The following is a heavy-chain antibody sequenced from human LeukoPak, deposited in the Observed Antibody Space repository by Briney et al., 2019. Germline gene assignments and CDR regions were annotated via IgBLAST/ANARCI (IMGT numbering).Heavy chain of an antibody. D-gene: IGHD3-22*01. Sequence: GGSLRLSCAASGSTFSSYGMHWVRQAPGKGLEWVAVISYDGSNKYYADSVKGRFTISRDNSKNTLYLQMNSLRAEDTAVYYCAGDVYYDSSGLDYWGQGTLVTVSS. CDR2: ISYDGSNK. J-gene: IGHJ4*02. CDR3: AGDVYYDSSGLDY. V-gene: IGHV3-30*03. CDR1: GSTFSSYG.